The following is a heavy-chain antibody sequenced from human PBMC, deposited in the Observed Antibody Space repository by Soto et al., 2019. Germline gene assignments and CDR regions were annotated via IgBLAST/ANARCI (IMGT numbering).Heavy chain of an antibody. CDR3: ARERHSGTYYYGMDV. D-gene: IGHD1-26*01. CDR1: GFTFSSYA. V-gene: IGHV3-30-3*01. J-gene: IGHJ6*04. Sequence: GGSLRLSCAASGFTFSSYAMHWVRQAPGKGLEWVAVISYDGSNKYYADSVKGRFTISRDNSKNTLYLQMNSLRAEDTAVYYGARERHSGTYYYGMDVWGKGTTVTVS. CDR2: ISYDGSNK.